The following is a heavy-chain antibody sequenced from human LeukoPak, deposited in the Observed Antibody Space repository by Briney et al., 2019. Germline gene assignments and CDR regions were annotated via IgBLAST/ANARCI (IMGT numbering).Heavy chain of an antibody. CDR2: MYTSGST. J-gene: IGHJ3*02. D-gene: IGHD3-22*01. CDR1: GALISSGSYY. CDR3: AGRYYYDSSGYYYSAFDI. Sequence: SETLSLTCTVSGALISSGSYYWSWIRQPAGKGLEWIGRMYTSGSTNYNPSLKSRVTISVDTSKNQFSLKLSSVTAADTAVYYCAGRYYYDSSGYYYSAFDIWGQGTMVTVSS. V-gene: IGHV4-61*02.